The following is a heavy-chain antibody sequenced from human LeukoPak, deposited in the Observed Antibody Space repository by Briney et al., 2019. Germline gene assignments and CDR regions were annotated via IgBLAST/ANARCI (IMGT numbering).Heavy chain of an antibody. CDR2: IGGRDGGT. J-gene: IGHJ4*02. D-gene: IGHD3-9*01. Sequence: GGSLRLSCAASGFIFSNYAMSWVRQAPGKGLEWVSAIGGRDGGTYYADSVKGRFTISRDNSKNTLYLQMNSLRAEDTAVYYCAKWGDYDVLTGYYDPDYWGQGTLVTVSS. CDR1: GFIFSNYA. V-gene: IGHV3-23*01. CDR3: AKWGDYDVLTGYYDPDY.